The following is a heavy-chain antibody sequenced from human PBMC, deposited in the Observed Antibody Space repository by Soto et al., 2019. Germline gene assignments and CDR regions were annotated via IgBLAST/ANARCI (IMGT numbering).Heavy chain of an antibody. CDR3: ARQNIVVVQAARGANWFDP. D-gene: IGHD2-2*01. CDR2: IYPGDSDT. CDR1: GYSFTSYW. V-gene: IGHV5-51*01. J-gene: IGHJ5*02. Sequence: GESLKISCKGSGYSFTSYWIGWVRQMPGKGLEWMGIIYPGDSDTRYSPSFQGQVTISADKSISTAYLQWSSLKASDTAMYYCARQNIVVVQAARGANWFDPWGQGTLVTVSS.